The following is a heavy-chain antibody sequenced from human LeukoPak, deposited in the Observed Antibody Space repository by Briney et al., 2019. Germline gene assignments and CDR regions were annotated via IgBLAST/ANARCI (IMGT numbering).Heavy chain of an antibody. V-gene: IGHV4-38-2*01. CDR2: LSDGGTP. Sequence: PSETLSLTCDVSGYSISSGHYRGWLRQPPGKRLDWIGSLSDGGTPDYNPSVKSRVSISIDTSKNQFYLRLRSLTAADTAIYYCGTSDSGSIFGVVISFWGQGTLVTVSS. CDR1: GYSISSGHY. J-gene: IGHJ4*02. D-gene: IGHD3-3*02. CDR3: GTSDSGSIFGVVISF.